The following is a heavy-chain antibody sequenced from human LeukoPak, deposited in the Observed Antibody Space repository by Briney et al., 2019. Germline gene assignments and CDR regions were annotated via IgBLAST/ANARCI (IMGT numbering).Heavy chain of an antibody. CDR2: IYYSGST. Sequence: SETLSLTCAVYGGSFSGYYWSWIRQPPGKGLEWIGYIYYSGSTNYNPSLKSRVTISVDTSKNQFSLKLSSVTAADTAVYYCARVGIAAAESGDWFDPWGQGTLVTVSS. J-gene: IGHJ5*02. CDR1: GGSFSGYY. V-gene: IGHV4-59*01. CDR3: ARVGIAAAESGDWFDP. D-gene: IGHD6-13*01.